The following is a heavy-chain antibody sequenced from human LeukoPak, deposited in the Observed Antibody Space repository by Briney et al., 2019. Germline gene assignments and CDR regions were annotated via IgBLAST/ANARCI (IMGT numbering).Heavy chain of an antibody. D-gene: IGHD3-16*01. CDR2: ISSRSTYI. V-gene: IGHV3-21*01. Sequence: GGSLRLSCAASGFSFSSYTMNWVRQAPGKGLEWVSSISSRSTYIYYADSLKGRFTISRDNAKNSLYLQMNSLRGEDTAVYFCARDEVGGPLNYWGQGTLVIVSS. CDR1: GFSFSSYT. CDR3: ARDEVGGPLNY. J-gene: IGHJ4*02.